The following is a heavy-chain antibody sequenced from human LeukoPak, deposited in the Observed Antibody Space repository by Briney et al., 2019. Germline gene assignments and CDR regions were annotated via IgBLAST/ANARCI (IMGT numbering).Heavy chain of an antibody. CDR2: ISSSSSYI. V-gene: IGHV3-21*01. CDR1: GFTFSSYS. J-gene: IGHJ4*02. Sequence: KPGGSLRLSCAASGFTFSSYSMNWVRQAPGKGLEWVSSISSSSSYIYYADSVKGRFTISRDNAKNSLYLQMNSLRAEDTAVYYCARGIITGVDYFDYWGQGTLVTVSS. D-gene: IGHD7-27*01. CDR3: ARGIITGVDYFDY.